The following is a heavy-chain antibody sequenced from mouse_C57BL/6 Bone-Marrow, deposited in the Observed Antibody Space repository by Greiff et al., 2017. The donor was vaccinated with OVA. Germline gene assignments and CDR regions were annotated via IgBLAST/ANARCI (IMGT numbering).Heavy chain of an antibody. CDR3: ARGGERGYVDWYFDG. D-gene: IGHD2-2*01. CDR1: GYTFTDYY. Sequence: EVQLQQSGPELVKPGASVKISCKASGYTFTDYYMNWVKQSHGKSLEWIGDINPNNGGTSYNQKFKGKATLTVDKSSSTAYMELRSLTSEDSAVYYCARGGERGYVDWYFDGWGTGTTGTVSS. J-gene: IGHJ1*03. V-gene: IGHV1-26*01. CDR2: INPNNGGT.